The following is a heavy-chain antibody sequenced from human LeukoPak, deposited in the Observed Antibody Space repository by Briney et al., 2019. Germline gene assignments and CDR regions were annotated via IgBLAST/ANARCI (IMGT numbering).Heavy chain of an antibody. D-gene: IGHD3-3*01. Sequence: ASVKVSCKASGYTFTSYGISWVRQAPGQGLEWMGWISAYNGNTNYAQKLQGRVTMTTDTSTSTAYMELRSLRSDDTAVYYCARDHPPYYVFWSGYSNPVGYFDYWGQGPLVTVSS. J-gene: IGHJ4*02. CDR2: ISAYNGNT. CDR1: GYTFTSYG. CDR3: ARDHPPYYVFWSGYSNPVGYFDY. V-gene: IGHV1-18*01.